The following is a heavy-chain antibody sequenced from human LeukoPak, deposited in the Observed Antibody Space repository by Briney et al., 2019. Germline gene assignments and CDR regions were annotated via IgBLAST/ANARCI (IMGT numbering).Heavy chain of an antibody. Sequence: GGSLGLPFSAPRFRFSDYSMHWVRRAPGKGLGGVAFILFVGTKKNYAESVRGRFTISRDNSKNALYLQMNSLRADDTAVFYCAKDGVILAPGESWYMDVWGSGTPVTVSS. J-gene: IGHJ6*03. D-gene: IGHD3-16*01. CDR1: RFRFSDYS. CDR3: AKDGVILAPGESWYMDV. V-gene: IGHV3-30*02. CDR2: ILFVGTKK.